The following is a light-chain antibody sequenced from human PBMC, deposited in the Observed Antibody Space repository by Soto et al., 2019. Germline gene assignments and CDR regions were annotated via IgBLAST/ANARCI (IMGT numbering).Light chain of an antibody. CDR2: AAS. J-gene: IGKJ3*01. CDR3: QEYKSAPFT. Sequence: DIQMTRSPSSLSASVGDRVTISCRASQGIGNYLAWYQQKPGKVPMLLIHAASTLQSGAPYRFSGSGSGTDFTLTISSLQPEDVATYFCQEYKSAPFTFGPGTKVDIK. V-gene: IGKV1-27*01. CDR1: QGIGNY.